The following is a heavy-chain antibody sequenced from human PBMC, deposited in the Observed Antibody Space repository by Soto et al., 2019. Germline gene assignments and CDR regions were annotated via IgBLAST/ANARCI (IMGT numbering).Heavy chain of an antibody. CDR3: ARDAAVPGESDRFDY. CDR2: AYHNGLT. D-gene: IGHD6-19*01. CDR1: GDSVTSNVW. Sequence: SETLSLTCAVSGDSVTSNVWWSWVRQPPGKGLGWIGEAYHNGLTDYNPSLKSRVTMSADTSKNEFSLKLTSLTAADTAIYYCARDAAVPGESDRFDYWGQGTLVTVSS. J-gene: IGHJ4*02. V-gene: IGHV4-4*02.